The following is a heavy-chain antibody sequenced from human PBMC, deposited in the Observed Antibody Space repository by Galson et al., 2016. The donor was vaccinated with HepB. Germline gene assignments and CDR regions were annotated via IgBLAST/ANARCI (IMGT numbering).Heavy chain of an antibody. CDR3: ARGIGQYFYGQGPS. D-gene: IGHD2/OR15-2a*01. CDR2: ISHSGDT. J-gene: IGHJ5*02. CDR1: GGSFSGYY. V-gene: IGHV4-34*01. Sequence: SETLSLTCVIYGGSFSGYYWSWIRQPPGKGLEWIGEISHSGDTIYKPSLKTRLTISIDMSKKQVSLKLTSVTAADSAVYYCARGIGQYFYGQGPSWGQGTLVTVSS.